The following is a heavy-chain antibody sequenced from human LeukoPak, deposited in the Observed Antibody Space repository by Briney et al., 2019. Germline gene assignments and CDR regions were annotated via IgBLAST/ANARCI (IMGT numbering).Heavy chain of an antibody. Sequence: PGGSLRLSCAASGFTFSSYSMNWVRQASGRGLEWVSSISSSSYIYYADSVKGRFTISRDNAKNSLYLQMNSLRAEDTAVYYCARSKGSSFRSPFDYWGQGTLVTVSS. V-gene: IGHV3-21*01. J-gene: IGHJ4*02. CDR1: GFTFSSYS. CDR2: ISSSSYI. CDR3: ARSKGSSFRSPFDY. D-gene: IGHD6-6*01.